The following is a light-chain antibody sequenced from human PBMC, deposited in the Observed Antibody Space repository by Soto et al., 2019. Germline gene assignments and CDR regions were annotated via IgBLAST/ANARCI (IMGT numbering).Light chain of an antibody. CDR2: GAS. Sequence: EIVMTQSPATLSVSPGERATLSCRASQSVGSKLAWYQQKPGQAPRLLIYGASTRGTGIPARFSGSGSGTEFTLTITSLQSEDFAVYYCQQYNNWPRGTFGQGTKVEIK. J-gene: IGKJ1*01. CDR1: QSVGSK. V-gene: IGKV3-15*01. CDR3: QQYNNWPRGT.